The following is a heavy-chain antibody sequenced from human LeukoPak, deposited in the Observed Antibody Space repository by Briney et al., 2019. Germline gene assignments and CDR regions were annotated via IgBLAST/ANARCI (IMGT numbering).Heavy chain of an antibody. V-gene: IGHV5-51*01. CDR1: GYSFTSYW. CDR3: ARRYGSGSYYYYYGMDV. CDR2: IYPGDSDT. Sequence: GESLKISRKGSGYSFTSYWIGWVRQMPGKGLEWMGIIYPGDSDTRYSPSFQGQVTISADKSISTAYLQWSSLKASDTAMYYCARRYGSGSYYYYYGMDVWGQGTTVTVSS. D-gene: IGHD3-10*01. J-gene: IGHJ6*02.